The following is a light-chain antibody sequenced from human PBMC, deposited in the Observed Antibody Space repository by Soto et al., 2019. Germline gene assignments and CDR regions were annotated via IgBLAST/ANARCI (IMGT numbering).Light chain of an antibody. CDR3: SAYAGTNDLGV. CDR1: SSDIGIYDF. Sequence: QSALTQLPSASGSPGQSVTISCTGTSSDIGIYDFVSWYQQHPGKAPKLLIYEVSKRPSGVPDRFSGSKSGNTASLTVSDLQTEDAADYYCSAYAGTNDLGVFGGGTQLTVL. CDR2: EVS. J-gene: IGLJ3*02. V-gene: IGLV2-8*01.